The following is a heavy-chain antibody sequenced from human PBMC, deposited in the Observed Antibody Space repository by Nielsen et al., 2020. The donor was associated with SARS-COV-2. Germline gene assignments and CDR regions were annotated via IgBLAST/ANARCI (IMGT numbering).Heavy chain of an antibody. CDR2: IWYDGSNE. Sequence: GESLKISCAASGFSFGTYGMHWVRQAPGKGLEWVANIWYDGSNENYGDSVRGRFTISRDNSKNTLYLQMNSLTADDTAVYYCARLSNFWSGYNDYWGQGTLVIVSS. CDR1: GFSFGTYG. CDR3: ARLSNFWSGYNDY. J-gene: IGHJ4*02. D-gene: IGHD3-3*01. V-gene: IGHV3-33*01.